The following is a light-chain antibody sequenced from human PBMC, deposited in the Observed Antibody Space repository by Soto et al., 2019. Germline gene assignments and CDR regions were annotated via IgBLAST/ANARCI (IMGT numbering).Light chain of an antibody. J-gene: IGLJ1*01. Sequence: HSALTKPASLNGFPGQSITISCTGTSSDVGGYNYVSWYQQYPGKAPKLMIYHVSNRPSGVSNRFSGSKSGNSASLTISGLQAEDEADYYCSSYTSTSTYVFGTGTKVTVL. V-gene: IGLV2-14*01. CDR3: SSYTSTSTYV. CDR1: SSDVGGYNY. CDR2: HVS.